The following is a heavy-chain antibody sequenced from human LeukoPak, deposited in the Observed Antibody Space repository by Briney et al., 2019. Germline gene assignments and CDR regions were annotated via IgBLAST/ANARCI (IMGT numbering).Heavy chain of an antibody. Sequence: SETLSLTCTVSGGSISSYYWSWIRQPAGKGLEWIGYMYYSGSTNYNPSLKSRVSISVDTSKNQFSLKLSSVTAADTAVYYCARGNYFGAGRLDYWGQGTLVTVSS. CDR2: MYYSGST. D-gene: IGHD3-10*01. CDR3: ARGNYFGAGRLDY. CDR1: GGSISSYY. J-gene: IGHJ4*02. V-gene: IGHV4-59*01.